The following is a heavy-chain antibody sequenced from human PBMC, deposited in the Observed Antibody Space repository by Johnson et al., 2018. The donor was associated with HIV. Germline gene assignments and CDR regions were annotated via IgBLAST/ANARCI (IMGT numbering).Heavy chain of an antibody. V-gene: IGHV3-30*04. CDR1: GFTFSSYA. Sequence: QVLLVESGGGVVQPGRSLRLSCAASGFTFSSYAMHWVRQAPGKGLEWVAVISYDGSNKYYADSVKGRFTISRDNSKNTLYLQMNSLRAEDTAVYYCAKELADSSGYYAYAFDIWGQGTMVTVSS. J-gene: IGHJ3*02. CDR2: ISYDGSNK. CDR3: AKELADSSGYYAYAFDI. D-gene: IGHD3-22*01.